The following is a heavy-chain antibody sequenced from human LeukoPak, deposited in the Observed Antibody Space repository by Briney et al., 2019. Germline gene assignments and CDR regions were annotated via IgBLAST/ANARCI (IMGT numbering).Heavy chain of an antibody. CDR1: GYTFTSYG. CDR3: ARDNGDHIVVVTAHNFDY. J-gene: IGHJ4*02. CDR2: FSAYNGNT. V-gene: IGHV1-18*01. D-gene: IGHD2-21*02. Sequence: ASVKVSCKASGYTFTSYGISWVRQAPGQGLEWMGWFSAYNGNTNYAQKLQGRVTMTTDTSTSTAYMELRSLRSDDTAVCYCARDNGDHIVVVTAHNFDYWGQGTLVTVSS.